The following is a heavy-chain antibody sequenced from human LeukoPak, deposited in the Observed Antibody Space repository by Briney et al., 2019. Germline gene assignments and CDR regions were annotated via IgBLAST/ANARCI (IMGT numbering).Heavy chain of an antibody. CDR2: ISAYNGNT. D-gene: IGHD4-17*01. Sequence: ASVKVSCKASGYTFTSYGISWVRQAPGQGLEWMGWISAYNGNTNYAQKLQGRVTMTTDTSASTAYMELRSLRSDDTAVYYCARDDYGDYDWYFDYWGQGTLVTVSS. J-gene: IGHJ4*02. CDR1: GYTFTSYG. CDR3: ARDDYGDYDWYFDY. V-gene: IGHV1-18*01.